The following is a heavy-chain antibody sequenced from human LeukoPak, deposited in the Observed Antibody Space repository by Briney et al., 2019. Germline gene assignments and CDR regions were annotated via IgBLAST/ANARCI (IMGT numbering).Heavy chain of an antibody. D-gene: IGHD2-15*01. V-gene: IGHV3-43*01. CDR3: ARDIGDIVGVAAALGFDY. J-gene: IGHJ4*02. CDR2: ISRGGGST. CDR1: GFTFNAYT. Sequence: GGSLRLSCAASGFTFNAYTMNWVRQAPGKGLEWVSFISRGGGSTYYADSVKGRFTISRDNTKNSLYLQMNSLRTEDTAVYYWARDIGDIVGVAAALGFDYWGQGTLVTVSS.